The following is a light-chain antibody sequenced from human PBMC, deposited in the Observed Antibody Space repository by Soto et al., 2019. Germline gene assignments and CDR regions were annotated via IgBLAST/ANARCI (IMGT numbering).Light chain of an antibody. Sequence: QSALTQPPSASGSPGQSVTISCTGTSSDVGGYKYVSWYQQYPGKAPKLMIYDVTKRPSGVPDRFSGSKSGNTASLTVSGVEDEDESDYYCTAYVGNDIWVFGGGTKLTVL. CDR2: DVT. CDR3: TAYVGNDIWV. CDR1: SSDVGGYKY. V-gene: IGLV2-8*01. J-gene: IGLJ3*02.